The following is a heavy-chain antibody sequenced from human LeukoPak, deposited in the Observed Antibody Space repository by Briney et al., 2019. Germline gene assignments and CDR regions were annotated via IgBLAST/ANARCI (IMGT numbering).Heavy chain of an antibody. CDR3: AKGKVAAADPPGY. Sequence: GGSLRLSCAASGFTFSSYGMHWVRQAPGKGLEWVALIRYDGSNKYYADSVKGRFTISRDNSKNTLYLQMNSLRAEDTAVYYCAKGKVAAADPPGYWGQGTLVTVSS. D-gene: IGHD6-13*01. V-gene: IGHV3-30*02. CDR2: IRYDGSNK. CDR1: GFTFSSYG. J-gene: IGHJ4*02.